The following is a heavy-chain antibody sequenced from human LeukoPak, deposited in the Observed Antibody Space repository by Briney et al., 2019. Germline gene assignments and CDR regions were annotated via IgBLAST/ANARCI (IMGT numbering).Heavy chain of an antibody. Sequence: PGGSLRLSCAASGFTFSTFAMSWVRQAPGKGLEWVSAINGNSHYTYHADSVTGRFTVSRDNSKNTLYLQMHSLRTEDTAVYYCVKQRATGAGTDTRYFDYWGQGSLVTVSS. J-gene: IGHJ4*02. CDR1: GFTFSTFA. CDR2: INGNSHYT. CDR3: VKQRATGAGTDTRYFDY. V-gene: IGHV3-23*01. D-gene: IGHD1-1*01.